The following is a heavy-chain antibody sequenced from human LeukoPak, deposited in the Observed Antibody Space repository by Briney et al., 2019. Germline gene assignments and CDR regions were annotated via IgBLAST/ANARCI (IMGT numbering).Heavy chain of an antibody. CDR1: GDSISSSNCY. CDR2: IYFSGGT. J-gene: IGHJ4*02. Sequence: SSETLSLTCTVSGDSISSSNCYWGWIRQPPGKGLEWIGSIYFSGGTYYNPSLKSRVTISVDTSKNQFSLKLSSVTAADTAVYYCARRLLGFGAKGYFDYWGQGTLVTVSS. V-gene: IGHV4-39*07. CDR3: ARRLLGFGAKGYFDY. D-gene: IGHD3-10*01.